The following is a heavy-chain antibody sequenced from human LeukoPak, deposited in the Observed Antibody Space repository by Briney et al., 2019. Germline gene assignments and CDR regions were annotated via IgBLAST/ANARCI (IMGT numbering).Heavy chain of an antibody. J-gene: IGHJ6*02. D-gene: IGHD3-22*01. CDR2: MDPNSGNT. CDR3: ARTYYYDSADFRTLYGMDV. Sequence: ASVKVSCKASGYTFTTYDINWVRQATGQGLEWMGWMDPNSGNTGYAKKFQGRVTMTRNTSIKTAYMELSSLRSEDTAVYYCARTYYYDSADFRTLYGMDVWGQGTTVTVSS. V-gene: IGHV1-8*01. CDR1: GYTFTTYD.